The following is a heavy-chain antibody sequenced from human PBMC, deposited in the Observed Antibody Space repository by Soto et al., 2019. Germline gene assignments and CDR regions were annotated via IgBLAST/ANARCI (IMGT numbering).Heavy chain of an antibody. J-gene: IGHJ4*02. D-gene: IGHD6-13*01. CDR2: IVPISRTA. CDR3: ARDSGAKLSSS. CDR1: GGTFSSYR. Sequence: QVQLVQSGAEVKKPGSSVKVSCKASGGTFSSYRINWVRQAPGQGLEWVGGIVPISRTADYAQKSQGRVTITADEAARTAYMELRSLKSQDTAVYYCARDSGAKLSSSWGQGTLVTVSS. V-gene: IGHV1-69*01.